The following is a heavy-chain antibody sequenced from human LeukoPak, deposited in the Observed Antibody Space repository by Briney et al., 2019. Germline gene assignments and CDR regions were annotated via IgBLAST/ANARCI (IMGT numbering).Heavy chain of an antibody. CDR3: ARLYYDSVWGSYRYTPPGWFDP. D-gene: IGHD3-16*02. CDR1: GYTFTGYY. J-gene: IGHJ5*02. Sequence: ASVKVSCKASGYTFTGYYMHWVRQAPGQGLEWMGWIHPNSGGTKYAQRFQGRVTVTRDTSISTVYMELSRLRSDDTAVYYCARLYYDSVWGSYRYTPPGWFDPWGQGTLVTVSS. CDR2: IHPNSGGT. V-gene: IGHV1-2*02.